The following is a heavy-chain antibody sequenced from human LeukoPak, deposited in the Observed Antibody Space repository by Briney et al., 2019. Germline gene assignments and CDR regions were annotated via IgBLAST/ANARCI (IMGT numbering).Heavy chain of an antibody. CDR1: GASVSTTSFY. D-gene: IGHD3-16*02. CDR2: IYYSGNT. CDR3: ARVFGSYHYFDY. V-gene: IGHV4-39*07. J-gene: IGHJ4*02. Sequence: SETLSLTCTVSGASVSTTSFYWGWIRQPPGKGLEWIANIYYSGNTYYNPSLQSRVTISVHTSRNQFSLDLASVTAADTAVYFCARVFGSYHYFDYWGQGFLVTVSS.